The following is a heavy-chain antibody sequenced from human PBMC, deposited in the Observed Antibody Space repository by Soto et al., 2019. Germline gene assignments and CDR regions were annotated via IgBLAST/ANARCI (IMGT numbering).Heavy chain of an antibody. D-gene: IGHD2-2*01. J-gene: IGHJ2*01. CDR2: IKQDGSEK. V-gene: IGHV3-7*05. CDR3: QAEDGIPGLCTVSEFMLNRSSDL. Sequence: GKRLEWVANIKQDGSEKYYVDSVKGRFTISRDNAKNSLYLQMNSLRAEDTAVFFFQAEDGIPGLCTVSEFMLNRSSDL.